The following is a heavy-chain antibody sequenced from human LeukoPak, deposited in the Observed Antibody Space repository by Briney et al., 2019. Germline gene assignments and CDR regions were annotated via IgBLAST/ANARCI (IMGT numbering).Heavy chain of an antibody. D-gene: IGHD3-22*01. J-gene: IGHJ4*02. V-gene: IGHV3-23*01. CDR1: GFTFSSYA. CDR2: ISGSGGST. Sequence: GGSLRLSCAASGFTFSSYAMSWVRQAPGKGLEWVSAISGSGGSTYYADSVKGRFTISRDNSKNTLYLQMNSLRAEDTAVYYCAKIPNDSSGYQYYFDYWGQGTLVTVSS. CDR3: AKIPNDSSGYQYYFDY.